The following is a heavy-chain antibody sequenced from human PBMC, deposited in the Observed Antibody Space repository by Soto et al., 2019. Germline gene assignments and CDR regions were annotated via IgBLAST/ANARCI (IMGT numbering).Heavy chain of an antibody. Sequence: GSLRLSCAASEFTVSSSYMTWVRQAPGKGLEWVSVIYSGGSTYYADSVRGRFTISRDNSKNTLYLQMNSLRAEDTAVYYCARAPPYCSSNSCPGTFDIWGQGTMVTVSS. CDR3: ARAPPYCSSNSCPGTFDI. J-gene: IGHJ3*02. D-gene: IGHD2-2*01. CDR2: IYSGGST. V-gene: IGHV3-53*01. CDR1: EFTVSSSY.